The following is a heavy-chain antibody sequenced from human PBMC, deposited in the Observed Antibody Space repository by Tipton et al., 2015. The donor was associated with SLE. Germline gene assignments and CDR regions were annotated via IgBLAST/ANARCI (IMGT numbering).Heavy chain of an antibody. CDR1: GFTFSSYS. CDR2: ISSSSTI. V-gene: IGHV3-48*01. D-gene: IGHD6-13*01. CDR3: ARDRESSSWTYYYYYGMDV. Sequence: SLRLSCAASGFTFSSYSMNWVRQAPGKGLEWVSYISSSSTIYYADSVKGRFTISRDNAKNSLYLQMNSLRAEDTAVYYCARDRESSSWTYYYYYGMDVWGQGTTVTVSS. J-gene: IGHJ6*02.